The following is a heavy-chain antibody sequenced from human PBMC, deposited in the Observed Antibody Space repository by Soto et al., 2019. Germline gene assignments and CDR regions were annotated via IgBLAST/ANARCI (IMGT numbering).Heavy chain of an antibody. V-gene: IGHV5-51*01. CDR3: ARLYSGYDFPSDY. CDR1: GYSFTCYL. D-gene: IGHD5-12*01. J-gene: IGHJ4*02. Sequence: GESLNLSCTVSGYSFTCYLIGCVRQMPGKGLEWMGIIYPGDSDTRYSPSFQGQVTISADKSISTAYLQWSSLKASDTAMYYCARLYSGYDFPSDYWGQGTLVNVSS. CDR2: IYPGDSDT.